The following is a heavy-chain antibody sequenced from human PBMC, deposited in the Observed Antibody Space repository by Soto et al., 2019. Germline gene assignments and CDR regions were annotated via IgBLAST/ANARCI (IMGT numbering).Heavy chain of an antibody. CDR1: GFTFSSYG. D-gene: IGHD3-3*01. CDR3: ATSDYDFWSGYYPYGMDV. V-gene: IGHV3-33*01. CDR2: IWYDGSNK. J-gene: IGHJ6*02. Sequence: QVQLVESGGGVVQPGRSLRLSCAASGFTFSSYGMHWVRQAPGKGLEWVAVIWYDGSNKYYADSVKGRFTISRDNSKNTLYLQMNSLRAEDTAVYYCATSDYDFWSGYYPYGMDVWGQGTTVTASS.